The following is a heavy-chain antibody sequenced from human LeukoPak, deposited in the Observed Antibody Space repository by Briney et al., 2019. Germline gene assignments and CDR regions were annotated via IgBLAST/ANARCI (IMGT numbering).Heavy chain of an antibody. Sequence: SVKVSCKTSGGTFNSHAISWVRQAPGQGLEWMGGITAIFRTANYAQKFQGRVTITADESTSTAYMELSSLRSEDTAVYYCARDSLSAFLPLYGMDVWGQGTTVTVSS. CDR1: GGTFNSHA. V-gene: IGHV1-69*13. CDR3: ARDSLSAFLPLYGMDV. D-gene: IGHD2-21*02. CDR2: ITAIFRTA. J-gene: IGHJ6*02.